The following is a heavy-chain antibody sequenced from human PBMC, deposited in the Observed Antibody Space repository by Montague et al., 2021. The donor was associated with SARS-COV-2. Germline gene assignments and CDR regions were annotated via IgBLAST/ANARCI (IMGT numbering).Heavy chain of an antibody. V-gene: IGHV4-4*07. CDR3: ARGDHPTTASWYFFDS. CDR1: GGSINYYY. Sequence: SETLSLTCTVSGGSINYYYWHWLRQSAGKGLEWIGRIYSSGNTNSNPPLESRVIMSVDSSQNQFSLKLNSVTAADTAVYYCARGDHPTTASWYFFDSWGQGALVTVSS. CDR2: IYSSGNT. D-gene: IGHD6-13*01. J-gene: IGHJ4*02.